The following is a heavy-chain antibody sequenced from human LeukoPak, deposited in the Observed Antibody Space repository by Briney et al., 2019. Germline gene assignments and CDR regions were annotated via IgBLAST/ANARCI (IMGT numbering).Heavy chain of an antibody. CDR1: GFTFSSYA. J-gene: IGHJ4*02. CDR2: ISGSGGST. Sequence: GGSLRLSCAASGFTFSSYAMSWVRQAPGKGLEWVSAISGSGGSTYYADSVKGRFTIPRDNSKNTLYLQMNSLRAEDTAVYYCAKEGYYDILTGYQAYYFDYWGQGTLVTVSS. V-gene: IGHV3-23*01. D-gene: IGHD3-9*01. CDR3: AKEGYYDILTGYQAYYFDY.